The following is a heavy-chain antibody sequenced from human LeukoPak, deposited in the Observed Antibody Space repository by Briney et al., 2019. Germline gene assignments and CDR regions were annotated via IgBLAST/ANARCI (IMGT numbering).Heavy chain of an antibody. V-gene: IGHV4-39*07. J-gene: IGHJ3*02. CDR3: ARLGSSSWYSNDAFDI. D-gene: IGHD6-13*01. Sequence: PSETLSLTCTVSGGSISSSSYYWGWIRQPPGKGLEWIGSIYYSGSTYYNPSLKSRVTISVDTSKSQFSLKLSSVTAADTAVYYCARLGSSSWYSNDAFDIWGQGTMVTVSS. CDR1: GGSISSSSYY. CDR2: IYYSGST.